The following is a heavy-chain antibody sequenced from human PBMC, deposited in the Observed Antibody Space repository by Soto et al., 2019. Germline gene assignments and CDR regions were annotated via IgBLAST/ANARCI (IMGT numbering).Heavy chain of an antibody. V-gene: IGHV1-2*04. CDR2: INPNSGGT. J-gene: IGHJ6*02. CDR3: ARETHPNYMTKLYYYYGMDV. D-gene: IGHD3-10*01. Sequence: ASVKVSCKASGYTFTGYYMHWVRQAPGQGLEWMGWINPNSGGTNYAQKFQGWVTMTRDTSISTAYMELSRLRSDDTAVYYCARETHPNYMTKLYYYYGMDVWGQGTTVTVSS. CDR1: GYTFTGYY.